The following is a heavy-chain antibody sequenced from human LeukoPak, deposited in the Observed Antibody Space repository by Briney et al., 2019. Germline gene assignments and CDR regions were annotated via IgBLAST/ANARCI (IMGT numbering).Heavy chain of an antibody. CDR2: IYSGGST. V-gene: IGHV3-66*01. CDR3: ARDDTYYYGSGSYP. J-gene: IGHJ4*02. Sequence: GGSLRLSCAASGFTVSSNYMSWVRQAPGKGLEWVSVIYSGGSTYYADSVKGRFTISRDNSKNTPYLQMNSLRAEDTAVYYCARDDTYYYGSGSYPWGQGTMVTVSS. D-gene: IGHD3-10*01. CDR1: GFTVSSNY.